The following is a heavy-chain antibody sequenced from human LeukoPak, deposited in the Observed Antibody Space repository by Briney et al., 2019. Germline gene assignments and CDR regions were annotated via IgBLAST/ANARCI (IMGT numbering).Heavy chain of an antibody. CDR3: ARDSYDILTGSYYMDV. CDR1: GFIFSNYG. Sequence: GGSLRLSCAVSGFIFSNYGIHWVRQAPGKGLEWVANIKQDGSEKYYVDSVKGRFTISRDNAKNSLYLQMNSLRAEDTAVYYCARDSYDILTGSYYMDVWGKGTTVTVSS. CDR2: IKQDGSEK. J-gene: IGHJ6*03. D-gene: IGHD3-9*01. V-gene: IGHV3-7*01.